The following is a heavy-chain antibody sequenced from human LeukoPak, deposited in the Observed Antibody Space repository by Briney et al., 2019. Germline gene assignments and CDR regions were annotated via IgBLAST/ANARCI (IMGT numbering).Heavy chain of an antibody. CDR3: ARDPFSSRSLGYSSGWPSFDY. CDR2: ISAYNGNT. Sequence: ASVKVSCKASGYTFTSYGISWVRQALGQGLEWMGWISAYNGNTNYAQKLQGRVTMTTDTSTSTAYMELRSLGSDDTAVYYCARDPFSSRSLGYSSGWPSFDYWGQGTLVTVSS. CDR1: GYTFTSYG. D-gene: IGHD6-19*01. J-gene: IGHJ4*02. V-gene: IGHV1-18*01.